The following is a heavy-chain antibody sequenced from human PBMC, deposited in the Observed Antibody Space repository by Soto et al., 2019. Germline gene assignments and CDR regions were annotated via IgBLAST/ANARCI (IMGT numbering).Heavy chain of an antibody. CDR2: IYYSGSI. CDR1: GGSISSYY. Sequence: QVQLQESGPGLVKPSETLSLTCTVSGGSISSYYWSWIRQPPGKGLEWIGYIYYSGSINYNPSLKSRVNISVDTSKNQFSLKLSSVTAADTAVYYCARDRSIAAAGTGYYYYYGMDVWGQGTTVTVSS. D-gene: IGHD6-13*01. J-gene: IGHJ6*02. V-gene: IGHV4-59*01. CDR3: ARDRSIAAAGTGYYYYYGMDV.